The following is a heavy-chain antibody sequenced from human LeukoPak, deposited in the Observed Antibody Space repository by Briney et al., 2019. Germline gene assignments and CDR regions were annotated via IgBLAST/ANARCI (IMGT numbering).Heavy chain of an antibody. D-gene: IGHD3-9*01. CDR1: GFTFSSYS. CDR2: ISSSSSYI. V-gene: IGHV3-21*01. J-gene: IGHJ3*02. CDR3: ARDLVLRYFDWLLHDAFDI. Sequence: GGSLRLSCAASGFTFSSYSMNWVRQAPGKGLEWVSSISSSSSYIYYADSVKGRFTISRGNAKNSLYLQMNSLRAEDTAVYYCARDLVLRYFDWLLHDAFDIWGQGTMVTVSS.